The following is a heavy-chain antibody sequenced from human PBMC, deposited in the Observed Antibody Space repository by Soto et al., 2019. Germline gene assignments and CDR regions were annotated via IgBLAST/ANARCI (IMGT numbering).Heavy chain of an antibody. J-gene: IGHJ4*02. V-gene: IGHV1-3*05. CDR2: INAGNGNT. Sequence: QVQLVQSGAEEKKPGASVKVSCKASGYTFTGYAMHWVRQAPGQRLEWMGWINAGNGNTKYSKKFQGRVTITRDTSASTAYKELISLRSEDTAVYYCAIAVAVAADFDYWGQGTLGTVSS. CDR1: GYTFTGYA. D-gene: IGHD6-19*01. CDR3: AIAVAVAADFDY.